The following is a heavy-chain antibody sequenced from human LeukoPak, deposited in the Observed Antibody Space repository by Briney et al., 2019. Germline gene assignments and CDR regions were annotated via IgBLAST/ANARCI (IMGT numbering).Heavy chain of an antibody. Sequence: SETLSLTCTVSGGSMSHHWSWIRQPPGKGLEWIGYIYYSGSTNYNPSLKSRVTISVDTSKNQFSLKLSSVTAADTAVYYCAREYYDSSGYGKYNWFDPWGQGTLVTVSS. CDR3: AREYYDSSGYGKYNWFDP. CDR2: IYYSGST. D-gene: IGHD3-22*01. V-gene: IGHV4-59*11. CDR1: GGSMSHH. J-gene: IGHJ5*02.